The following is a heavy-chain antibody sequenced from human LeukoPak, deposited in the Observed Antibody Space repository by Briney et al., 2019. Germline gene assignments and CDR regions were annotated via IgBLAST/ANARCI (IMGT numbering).Heavy chain of an antibody. J-gene: IGHJ4*02. CDR2: IYSGGNT. CDR3: TRESRPFCPFAY. Sequence: SETLSLTCTVSGGSISSYYWTWIRQPAGKALEWIGRIYSGGNTNYNPSLESRVTMSVDTSKNQFSLKLTSLTAADTAVYYCTRESRPFCPFAYWGQGALVTVSS. V-gene: IGHV4-4*07. CDR1: GGSISSYY. D-gene: IGHD2-2*01.